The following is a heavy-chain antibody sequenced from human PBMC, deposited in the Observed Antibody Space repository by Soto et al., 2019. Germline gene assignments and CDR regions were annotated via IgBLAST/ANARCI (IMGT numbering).Heavy chain of an antibody. Sequence: QVQLVQSGAEVKKPGASVKVSCKASGYTFTSYAMHWVRQAPGQRLEWMGWINAGNGNTKYSQKCQGRVTITRDTSASTAYMELSSLRSEDTAVYYCARGDYYDIHDYWGQGTLVTVSS. V-gene: IGHV1-3*01. J-gene: IGHJ4*02. CDR1: GYTFTSYA. CDR2: INAGNGNT. D-gene: IGHD3-22*01. CDR3: ARGDYYDIHDY.